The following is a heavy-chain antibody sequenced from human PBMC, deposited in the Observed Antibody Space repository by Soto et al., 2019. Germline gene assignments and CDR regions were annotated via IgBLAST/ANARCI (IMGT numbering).Heavy chain of an antibody. Sequence: SETLSLTCTVSGGSISSSSYYWGWIRQPPGKGLEWIGSIYYSGSTYYNPSLKSRVTISVDTSKNQFSLKLSSVTAADTAVYYCARRDGYSYGYLSPLTDFDYWGQGTLVTVSS. D-gene: IGHD5-18*01. J-gene: IGHJ4*02. CDR2: IYYSGST. V-gene: IGHV4-39*01. CDR1: GGSISSSSYY. CDR3: ARRDGYSYGYLSPLTDFDY.